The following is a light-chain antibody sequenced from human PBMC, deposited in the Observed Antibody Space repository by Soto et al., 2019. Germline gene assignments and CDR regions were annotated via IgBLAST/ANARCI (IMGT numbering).Light chain of an antibody. CDR2: AAS. CDR3: QQVNSYPLT. Sequence: DIQLTQSPSFLSASVGDRVTITCRASQGISSYLTWYQQKPGEAPKLLIYAASTLQSGGPTRFSGSGSGTEFTLTIRSLQPEDFATYYCQQVNSYPLTFGGGTKVDIK. CDR1: QGISSY. V-gene: IGKV1-9*01. J-gene: IGKJ4*01.